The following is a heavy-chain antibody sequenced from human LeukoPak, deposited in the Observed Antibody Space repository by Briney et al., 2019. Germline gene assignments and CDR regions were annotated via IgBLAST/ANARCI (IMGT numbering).Heavy chain of an antibody. Sequence: SETLSLTCTVSGGSISSYYWSWIRQPPGKGLEWIGYIYYSGSTNYNPSLKSRVTISVDTSKNQFSLKLSSVTAADTAVYYCARQGIAAAGTFDYWGQGTLVTVSS. CDR3: ARQGIAAAGTFDY. D-gene: IGHD6-13*01. CDR2: IYYSGST. CDR1: GGSISSYY. J-gene: IGHJ4*02. V-gene: IGHV4-59*08.